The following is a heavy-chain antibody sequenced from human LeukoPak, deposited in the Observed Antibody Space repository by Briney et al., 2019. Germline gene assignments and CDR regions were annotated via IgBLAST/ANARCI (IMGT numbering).Heavy chain of an antibody. CDR2: IKSDGSEK. Sequence: PGGSLRLSCAASGFTFSDYWMTWFRRVAGRGLVWVANIKSDGSEKYYVDSVRGRFTISRDNAKNSLYLQMNSLRVEDTAVYYCASYLYWWSDLGYWGQGTLVTVSS. J-gene: IGHJ4*02. D-gene: IGHD2-8*02. V-gene: IGHV3-7*01. CDR1: GFTFSDYW. CDR3: ASYLYWWSDLGY.